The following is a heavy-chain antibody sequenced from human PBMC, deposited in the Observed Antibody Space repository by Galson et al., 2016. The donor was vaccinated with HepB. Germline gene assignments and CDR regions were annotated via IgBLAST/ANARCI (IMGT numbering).Heavy chain of an antibody. V-gene: IGHV3-20*04. Sequence: SLRLSCAASGFKFEDYGMSWVRQVPGQGLEWVAGIKWNGGSPGYGDSVMGRFTNTRDNGKNSLYLHMYSLRAEDTALYYRARGGFDFWSGYEGHYGMDVWGQGTTVTVSS. CDR2: IKWNGGSP. D-gene: IGHD3-3*01. J-gene: IGHJ6*02. CDR1: GFKFEDYG. CDR3: ARGGFDFWSGYEGHYGMDV.